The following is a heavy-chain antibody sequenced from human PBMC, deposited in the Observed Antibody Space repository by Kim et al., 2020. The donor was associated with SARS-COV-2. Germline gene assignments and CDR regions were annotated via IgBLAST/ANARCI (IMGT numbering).Heavy chain of an antibody. J-gene: IGHJ4*02. CDR1: GFTFSSYS. CDR2: ISSSSSTI. CDR3: AGDRVDWNYGGTIDS. Sequence: GGSLRLSCAASGFTFSSYSMNWVRQAPGKGLEWVSYISSSSSTIYYADSVKGRFTISRDNAKNSLYLQMNSMRDEDTAVYYCAGDRVDWNYGGTIDSWGQGTLGTVSS. D-gene: IGHD1-7*01. V-gene: IGHV3-48*02.